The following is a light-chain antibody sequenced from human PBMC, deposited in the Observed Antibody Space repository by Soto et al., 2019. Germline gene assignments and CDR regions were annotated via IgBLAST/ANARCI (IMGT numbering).Light chain of an antibody. J-gene: IGKJ3*01. CDR3: QQRDFWPPLVT. Sequence: EIVMTQSPATLSVSPGESATLSCRASRSVGTNLAWYQQKPGQAPRLIIYGTSIRATGVPARFSGSGSGTEFALTISSLQSEDFAVYYCQQRDFWPPLVTFGPGTKVDIK. V-gene: IGKV3-15*01. CDR1: RSVGTN. CDR2: GTS.